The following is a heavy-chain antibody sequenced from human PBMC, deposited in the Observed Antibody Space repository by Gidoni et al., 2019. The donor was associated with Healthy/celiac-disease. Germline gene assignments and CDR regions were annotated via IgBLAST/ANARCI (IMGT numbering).Heavy chain of an antibody. CDR2: ISSSSSYI. V-gene: IGHV3-21*01. D-gene: IGHD6-13*01. Sequence: EVQLVESGGGLVKPGGSLRLPWAAPDFPFSSYSMNWVRQAPGKGLEWVSSISSSSSYIYYADSVKGRFTISRDNAKNSLYLQMNSLRAEDTAVYYCAREAGTEYYFDYWGQGTLVTVSS. J-gene: IGHJ4*02. CDR1: DFPFSSYS. CDR3: AREAGTEYYFDY.